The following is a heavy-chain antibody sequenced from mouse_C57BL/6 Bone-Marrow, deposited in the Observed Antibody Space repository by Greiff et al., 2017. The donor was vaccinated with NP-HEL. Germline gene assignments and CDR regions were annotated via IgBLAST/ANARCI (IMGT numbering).Heavy chain of an antibody. CDR3: ARSYGYGSSFYAMDY. Sequence: VQLKESGPELVKPGASVKISCKASGYSFTGYYMNWVKQSPEKSLEWIGEINPSTGGTTYNQKFKAKATLTVDKSSSTAYMQLKSLTSEDSAVYYCARSYGYGSSFYAMDYWGQGTSVTVSS. CDR2: INPSTGGT. V-gene: IGHV1-42*01. CDR1: GYSFTGYY. J-gene: IGHJ4*01. D-gene: IGHD1-1*01.